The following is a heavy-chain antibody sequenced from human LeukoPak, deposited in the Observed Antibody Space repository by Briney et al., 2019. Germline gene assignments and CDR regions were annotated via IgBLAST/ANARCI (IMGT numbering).Heavy chain of an antibody. V-gene: IGHV4-39*07. CDR3: ARDRVAAAGYDLPFDY. J-gene: IGHJ4*02. CDR2: IYYSGST. CDR1: GGSISSSSYY. Sequence: SETLSLTCTVSGGSISSSSYYWGWIHQPPGKGLEWIGSIYYSGSTYYNPSLKSRVTISVDTSKNQFSLKLSSVTAADTAVYYCARDRVAAAGYDLPFDYWGQGTLVTVSS. D-gene: IGHD6-13*01.